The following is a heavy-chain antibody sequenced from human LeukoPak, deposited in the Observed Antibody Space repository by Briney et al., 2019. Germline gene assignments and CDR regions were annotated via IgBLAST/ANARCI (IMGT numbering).Heavy chain of an antibody. CDR2: IIPIFGTA. D-gene: IGHD3-3*01. CDR3: ARAGSDYDFWSGYYREAFDI. Sequence: SVKVSCKASGGTFSSYAISWVRQAPGHGLEWMGGIIPIFGTANYAQNFQGRVTITTDESTSTAYMELSSLRSEDTAVYYCARAGSDYDFWSGYYREAFDIWGQGTMVTVSS. V-gene: IGHV1-69*05. CDR1: GGTFSSYA. J-gene: IGHJ3*02.